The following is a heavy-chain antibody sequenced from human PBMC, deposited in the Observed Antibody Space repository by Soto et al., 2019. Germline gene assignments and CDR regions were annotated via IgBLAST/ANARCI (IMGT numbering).Heavy chain of an antibody. CDR1: GVTFNFYT. CDR3: ATNTGSGSTRFDY. J-gene: IGHJ4*02. V-gene: IGHV1-69*02. CDR2: VIPMLGMS. Sequence: QVQLVQSGAEVKKPGSSVKVSCTASGVTFNFYTISWVRQAPGPGLEWMGRVIPMLGMSNYAQKFQGRVTISADKSTSTAYMALSSLRSDDTAVYYCATNTGSGSTRFDYWGQGTQVTVAS. D-gene: IGHD3-10*01.